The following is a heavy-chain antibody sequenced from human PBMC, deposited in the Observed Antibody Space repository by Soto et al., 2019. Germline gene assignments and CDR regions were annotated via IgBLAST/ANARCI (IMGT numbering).Heavy chain of an antibody. D-gene: IGHD1-7*01. Sequence: EVQLLESGGGLVQPGGSLRLSCAASGFTFSRYAMSWVRQAPGKGLEWVSSVSGSSGSKSYADSVKGRFTISRVNSKRPGYTLISSLTAKDTALYFCAKDWCAGTTCYCQENWGQGTLVTVAS. J-gene: IGHJ1*01. V-gene: IGHV3-23*01. CDR2: VSGSSGSK. CDR1: GFTFSRYA. CDR3: AKDWCAGTTCYCQEN.